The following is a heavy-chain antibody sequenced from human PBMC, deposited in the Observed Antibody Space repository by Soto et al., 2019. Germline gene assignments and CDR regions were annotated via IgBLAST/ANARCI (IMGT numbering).Heavy chain of an antibody. CDR3: ARYRREAVAGYTLDN. V-gene: IGHV4-31*03. J-gene: IGHJ4*02. CDR2: IYHTGST. CDR1: GVVLGSDAYY. Sequence: SETLSLTCTVSGVVLGSDAYYWSWIRQHPGKGLEWIGNIYHTGSTYYNPSLKSRVVISEDTSKSQFSLKVNSMTAADTAVYYCARYRREAVAGYTLDNWGQGILVTVSS. D-gene: IGHD6-13*01.